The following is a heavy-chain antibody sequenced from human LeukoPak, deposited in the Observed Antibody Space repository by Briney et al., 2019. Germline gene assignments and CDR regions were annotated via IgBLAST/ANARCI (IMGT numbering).Heavy chain of an antibody. J-gene: IGHJ4*02. D-gene: IGHD3-22*01. V-gene: IGHV3-23*01. CDR1: GFTFRSYA. CDR3: EGTYYYDSSDDY. CDR2: ISGSGTST. Sequence: GGSLRLSCAASGFTFRSYAMSWVRQAPGKGLEWVLAISGSGTSTYYADSVKGRFIISRDNSKNTLYLQMNSLRAEDTAVYYCEGTYYYDSSDDYWGQGTLVTVSS.